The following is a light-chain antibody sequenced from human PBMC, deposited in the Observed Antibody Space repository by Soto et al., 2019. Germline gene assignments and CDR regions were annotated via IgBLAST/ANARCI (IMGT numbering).Light chain of an antibody. CDR3: AEWDDSLSGYV. V-gene: IGLV1-47*01. CDR2: RSN. J-gene: IGLJ1*01. Sequence: QSALTQPPSTSGTPGQRVTIACSGSSSKIGSNYVYWYQHLPETAPKVLIYRSNQRPSGVPDRFSGSKSGTSASLAISGLRSEDEADYYCAEWDDSLSGYVFGTVTKVTVL. CDR1: SSKIGSNY.